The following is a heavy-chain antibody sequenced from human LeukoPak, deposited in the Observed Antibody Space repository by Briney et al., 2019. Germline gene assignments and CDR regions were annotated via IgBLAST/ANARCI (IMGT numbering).Heavy chain of an antibody. J-gene: IGHJ4*02. CDR1: GFTFSDYA. D-gene: IGHD3-22*01. V-gene: IGHV3-23*01. CDR2: ISGSSTRT. CDR3: AKQRDYYDSSGYYRGYYFDY. Sequence: GRSLTLSCAASGFTFSDYAMHWVRQAPGKGLEWVSSISGSSTRTYYADSVKGRFTVSRDNPKNTLYLQMNSLRAEDTAVYYCAKQRDYYDSSGYYRGYYFDYWGQGTLVTVSS.